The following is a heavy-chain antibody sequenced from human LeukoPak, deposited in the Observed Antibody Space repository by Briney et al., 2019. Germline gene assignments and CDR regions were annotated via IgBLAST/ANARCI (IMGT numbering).Heavy chain of an antibody. CDR3: ARGPGYPNWFDP. CDR1: GGSISSGGYY. V-gene: IGHV4-31*03. Sequence: PSETLSLTCTVSGGSISSGGYYWSWIRQHPGKGLEWIGYIYYSGSTYYNPSLKSRVTISVDTSKNQFSLKLSSVTAADTAVYYCARGPGYPNWFDPWGQGTLVTVSS. CDR2: IYYSGST. D-gene: IGHD5-18*01. J-gene: IGHJ5*02.